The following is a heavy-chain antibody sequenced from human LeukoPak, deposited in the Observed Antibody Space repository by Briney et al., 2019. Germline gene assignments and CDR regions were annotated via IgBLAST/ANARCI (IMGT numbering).Heavy chain of an antibody. CDR1: GYRFISNY. D-gene: IGHD2-21*02. CDR3: VREGSYCVGGDCYSFDF. Sequence: ASVKVSCKASGYRFISNYIQWVRQAPGLGPEWMGWMHPGNGNTRYAEKFQGRVTMTRDTSTNTAYLDLSSLRSDDTAVYYCVREGSYCVGGDCYSFDFWGQGTLITVSS. J-gene: IGHJ4*02. CDR2: MHPGNGNT. V-gene: IGHV1-2*02.